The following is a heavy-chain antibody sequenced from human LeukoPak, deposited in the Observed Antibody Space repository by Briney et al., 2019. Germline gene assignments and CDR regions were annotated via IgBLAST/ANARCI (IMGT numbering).Heavy chain of an antibody. D-gene: IGHD3-22*01. Sequence: ASVQVSCKASGYTFTSYDINWVRQATGQGLEWMGWMNPNSGNTGYAQKFQGRVTITRNTSISTAYMELSSLRSEDTAVYYCARGDSSGYYYVFDYWGQGTLVTVSS. CDR1: GYTFTSYD. V-gene: IGHV1-8*03. J-gene: IGHJ4*02. CDR3: ARGDSSGYYYVFDY. CDR2: MNPNSGNT.